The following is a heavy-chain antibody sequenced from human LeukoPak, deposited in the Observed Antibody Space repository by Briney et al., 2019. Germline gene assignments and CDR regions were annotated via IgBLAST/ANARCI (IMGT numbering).Heavy chain of an antibody. J-gene: IGHJ4*02. CDR3: ARPYDFWSGYSAGSYFDY. Sequence: GGSLRLSCAASGFTFSRYSMNWVRQAPGKGLEWVSYISSSSRTIYYADSVKGRFTISRDNAKNSLYLQMNSLRAEDTAVYYCARPYDFWSGYSAGSYFDYWGQGTLVTVSS. V-gene: IGHV3-48*01. CDR1: GFTFSRYS. D-gene: IGHD3-3*01. CDR2: ISSSSRTI.